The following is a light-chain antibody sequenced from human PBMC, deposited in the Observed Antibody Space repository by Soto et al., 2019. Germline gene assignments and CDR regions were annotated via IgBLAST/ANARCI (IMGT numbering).Light chain of an antibody. CDR3: QQFRKSPYT. CDR1: QSIPSNY. CDR2: GAA. Sequence: EIVLTQSPGTLSLSPGERATLSCRASQSIPSNYLAWYQQKPGQAPRLLIYGAAGRATGIPDRFRGSGSGTDFTLTVSRLEPEDFAVYYCQQFRKSPYTFGPGTKVDI. V-gene: IGKV3-20*01. J-gene: IGKJ3*01.